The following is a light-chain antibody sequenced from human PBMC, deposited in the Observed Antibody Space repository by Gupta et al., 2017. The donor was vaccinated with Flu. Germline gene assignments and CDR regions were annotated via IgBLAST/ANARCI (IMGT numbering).Light chain of an antibody. J-gene: IGKJ3*01. CDR2: KWA. CDR3: QQYKSHSEFT. Sequence: IQLTQSPPTLSASLGDGVNTTCRASQDISRWLAGYQQQPGKVPKLLLSKWAGLHSGVPSRFSSSRSGTEFTLTISSLQHDDFGTYYCQQYKSHSEFTFGPGTKLEIK. V-gene: IGKV1-5*03. CDR1: QDISRW.